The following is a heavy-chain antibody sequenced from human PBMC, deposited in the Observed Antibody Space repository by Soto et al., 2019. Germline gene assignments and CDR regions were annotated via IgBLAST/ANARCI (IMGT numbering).Heavy chain of an antibody. D-gene: IGHD3-9*01. CDR2: MFLGGSDT. Sequence: GESLKISCQGSGDTFSSYWIGWVRQMPGKGLEWMGIMFLGGSDTRYSPSFQGQVTISADKSISTAYLQWSSLKASDTAMYYCARSGLVSFDYWGQGTLVTVSS. V-gene: IGHV5-51*01. CDR3: ARSGLVSFDY. J-gene: IGHJ4*02. CDR1: GDTFSSYW.